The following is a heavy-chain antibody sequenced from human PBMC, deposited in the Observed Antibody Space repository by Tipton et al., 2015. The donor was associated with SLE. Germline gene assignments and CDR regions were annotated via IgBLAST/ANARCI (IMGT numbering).Heavy chain of an antibody. CDR2: IDRSGNTK. CDR1: GFTFSDYY. D-gene: IGHD1-26*01. Sequence: SLRLSCAASGFTFSDYYMNWIRQAPGKGLEWVSFIDRSGNTKYYADSVTGRFTISRDNAKKSLYLQMNRLRAEDTAVYYCARERWVLTYWGQGTLVTVSS. J-gene: IGHJ4*02. CDR3: ARERWVLTY. V-gene: IGHV3-11*01.